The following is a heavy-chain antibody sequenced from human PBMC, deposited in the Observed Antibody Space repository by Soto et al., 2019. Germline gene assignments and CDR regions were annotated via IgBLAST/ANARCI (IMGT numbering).Heavy chain of an antibody. CDR3: ASYLQSHYYYYYMDV. Sequence: GGSLRLSCAASGFTFSSYSMNWVRQAPGKGLEWVSYISSSSSTIYYADSVKGRFTISRDNAKNSLYLQMNSLRAEDTAVYYCASYLQSHYYYYYMDVWGKGTTVTVSS. D-gene: IGHD1-1*01. V-gene: IGHV3-48*01. J-gene: IGHJ6*03. CDR2: ISSSSSTI. CDR1: GFTFSSYS.